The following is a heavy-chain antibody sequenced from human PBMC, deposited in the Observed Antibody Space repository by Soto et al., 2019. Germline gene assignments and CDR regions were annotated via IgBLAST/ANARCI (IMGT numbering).Heavy chain of an antibody. D-gene: IGHD2-15*01. CDR3: ARAYCSGGSCYPDY. CDR1: GFTFSSYG. CDR2: IWYDGSNK. V-gene: IGHV3-33*01. Sequence: HPGGSLRLSCAASGFTFSSYGMHWVRQAPGKGLEWVAVIWYDGSNKYYADSVKGRFTISRDNSKNTLYLQMNSLRAEDTAVYYCARAYCSGGSCYPDYWGQGTLVTVSS. J-gene: IGHJ4*02.